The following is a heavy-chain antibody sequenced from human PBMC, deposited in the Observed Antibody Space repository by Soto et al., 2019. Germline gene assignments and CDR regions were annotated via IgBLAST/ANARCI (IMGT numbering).Heavy chain of an antibody. CDR1: GGSINNYY. V-gene: IGHV4-59*01. D-gene: IGHD3-22*01. CDR3: ARAYYDTSGYSLDP. CDR2: IYYEST. J-gene: IGHJ5*02. Sequence: PSETLSLTCTVSGGSINNYYWSWIRQPPGKGLEWIGYIYYESTNYNPSLKSRVIISVDTSRNQFSLRLSSVTAADTAVYYCARAYYDTSGYSLDPWGQGTLVTVSS.